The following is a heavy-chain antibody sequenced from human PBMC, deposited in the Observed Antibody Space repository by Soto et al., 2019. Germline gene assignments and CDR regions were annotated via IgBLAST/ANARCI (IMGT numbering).Heavy chain of an antibody. Sequence: GGSLRLSCAASGFPAGGNYMSWVRQAPGKGLEWVSVIYTGGKTYYADSVKGRFTISRDNSKNTVFLQMNSLRAEDTAIYYCARSSGNSFPDAFDIWGQGTMVTVSS. J-gene: IGHJ3*02. V-gene: IGHV3-53*01. D-gene: IGHD1-26*01. CDR1: GFPAGGNY. CDR3: ARSSGNSFPDAFDI. CDR2: IYTGGKT.